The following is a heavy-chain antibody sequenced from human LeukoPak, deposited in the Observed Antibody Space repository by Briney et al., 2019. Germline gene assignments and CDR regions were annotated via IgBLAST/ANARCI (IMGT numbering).Heavy chain of an antibody. CDR1: GGSISSGGYS. J-gene: IGHJ3*02. CDR2: IYHSGST. V-gene: IGHV4-30-2*01. D-gene: IGHD3-22*01. CDR3: ARGGDYYDSSGYSPGAFGI. Sequence: SETLSLTCIVSGGSISSGGYSWSWIRQPPGKGLEWIGYIYHSGSTYYNPSLKSRVTISVDRSKNQFSLKLSSVTAADTAVYYCARGGDYYDSSGYSPGAFGIWGQGTMVTVSS.